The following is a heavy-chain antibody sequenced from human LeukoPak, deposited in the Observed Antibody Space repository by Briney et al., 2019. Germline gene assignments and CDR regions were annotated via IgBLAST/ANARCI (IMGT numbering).Heavy chain of an antibody. CDR1: GFTFSSYA. V-gene: IGHV3-23*01. D-gene: IGHD2-8*01. CDR2: ITGSGYYT. CDR3: AKAPDFTDTKHELDY. Sequence: GGPLRLSCAASGFTFSSYAMTWVRQAPGKGLEWVSTITGSGYYTYYADSVKGRFTVSRDNSKNTLYLHMNSLRAEDTALYYCAKAPDFTDTKHELDYWGQGTLVTVSS. J-gene: IGHJ4*02.